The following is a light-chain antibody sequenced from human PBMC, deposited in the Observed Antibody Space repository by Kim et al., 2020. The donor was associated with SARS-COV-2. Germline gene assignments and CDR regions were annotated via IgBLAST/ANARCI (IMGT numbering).Light chain of an antibody. CDR1: NIGSKS. V-gene: IGLV3-21*04. CDR3: QVWDSSSECVV. CDR2: FDY. Sequence: SYELTQPPSVSVAPGKTARVTCGGNNIGSKSVHWYQQRPGQAPVLDMYFDYDRPSGIPARFSGSNSGNTATLTISRVEAGDEADYYRQVWDSSSECVVFG. J-gene: IGLJ2*01.